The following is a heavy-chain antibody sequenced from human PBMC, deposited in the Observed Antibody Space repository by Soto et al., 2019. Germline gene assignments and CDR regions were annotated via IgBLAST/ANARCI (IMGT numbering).Heavy chain of an antibody. Sequence: GGSLRLSCAASGFTFSSYAMSWVRQAPGKGLEWVSAISGSGGSTYYADSVKGRFTISRDNSKNTLYLRMNSLRAEDTAVYYCAKDLVGSSWFRPAENWFDPWGQGTLVTVSS. CDR2: ISGSGGST. CDR1: GFTFSSYA. D-gene: IGHD6-13*01. CDR3: AKDLVGSSWFRPAENWFDP. J-gene: IGHJ5*02. V-gene: IGHV3-23*01.